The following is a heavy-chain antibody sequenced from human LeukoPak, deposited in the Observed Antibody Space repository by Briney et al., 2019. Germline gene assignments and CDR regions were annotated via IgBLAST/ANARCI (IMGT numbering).Heavy chain of an antibody. CDR3: ARVGDHYHWYLDL. CDR2: LYSGSST. Sequence: GGSLRLSCAASGFSVSTNYMNWVRQAPWKGREWVSILYSGSSTYYTDSVKGRFTISRDNSRNTLYLHMTTLRAEDTAVYYCARVGDHYHWYLDLWGRGSLLTVSS. V-gene: IGHV3-53*01. J-gene: IGHJ2*01. CDR1: GFSVSTNY. D-gene: IGHD3-10*01.